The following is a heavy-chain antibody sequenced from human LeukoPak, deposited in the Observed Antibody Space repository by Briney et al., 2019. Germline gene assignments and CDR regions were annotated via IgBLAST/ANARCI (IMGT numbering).Heavy chain of an antibody. CDR3: ARGVEPLAANTLAY. V-gene: IGHV3-53*01. Sequence: GGSPRLSCAASGFTVITNDMTWVRQAPGKGLEWVSVLYSDGNTKYADSVQGRFTISRDYSKNTLYLEMNSLSPDDTAVYYCARGVEPLAANTLAYWGQGTLVTVSS. J-gene: IGHJ4*02. CDR2: LYSDGNT. D-gene: IGHD1-14*01. CDR1: GFTVITND.